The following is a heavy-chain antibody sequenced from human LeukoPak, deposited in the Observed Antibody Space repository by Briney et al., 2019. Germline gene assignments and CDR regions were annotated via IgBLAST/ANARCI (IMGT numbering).Heavy chain of an antibody. CDR1: GGSISSGSYY. CDR3: ARRTTDIVVVPAAFIGPYYYYYMDV. J-gene: IGHJ6*03. V-gene: IGHV4-61*02. Sequence: SETLSLTCTVSGGSISSGSYYWSWIRQPAGKGLEWIGRIYTSRSTNYNPSLKSRVTISVDTSKNQFSLKLSSVTAADTAVYYCARRTTDIVVVPAAFIGPYYYYYMDVWGKGTTVTVSS. CDR2: IYTSRST. D-gene: IGHD2-2*01.